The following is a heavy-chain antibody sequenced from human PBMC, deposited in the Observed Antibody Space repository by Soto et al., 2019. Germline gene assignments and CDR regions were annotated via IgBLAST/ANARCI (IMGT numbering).Heavy chain of an antibody. CDR2: ISASGGRT. J-gene: IGHJ3*01. D-gene: IGHD4-17*01. V-gene: IGHV3-23*01. CDR1: GFTFNNYA. Sequence: EVQLLESGGCLGQPGGSLTLSCEASGFTFNNYAMSWVRQAPGKGLEWVSSISASGGRTFYADSVKGRFTVSRDFSKNALSLRMDCLRAEDTGVYFCANDPNGDYVGCFGVWGPGTMVTVSS. CDR3: ANDPNGDYVGCFGV.